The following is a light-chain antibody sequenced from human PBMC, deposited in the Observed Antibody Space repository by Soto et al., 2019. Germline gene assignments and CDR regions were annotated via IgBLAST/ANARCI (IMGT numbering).Light chain of an antibody. CDR1: SSNIGGNT. V-gene: IGLV1-44*01. CDR3: AAWDDSLHGPV. J-gene: IGLJ3*02. CDR2: STN. Sequence: QSVLTQPPSASETPGQRVSISCSGSSSNIGGNTVNWYQQIPGTAPKLLIYSTNQRPSGVPDRFSGSKSGTSASLAISGLRSEDEAEYYCAAWDDSLHGPVFGGGTQLTVL.